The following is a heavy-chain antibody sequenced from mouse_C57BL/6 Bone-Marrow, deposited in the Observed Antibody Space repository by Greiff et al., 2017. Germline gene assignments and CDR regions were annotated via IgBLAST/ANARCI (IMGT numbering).Heavy chain of an antibody. V-gene: IGHV1-53*01. CDR3: ASRRYDYDEN. J-gene: IGHJ3*01. D-gene: IGHD2-4*01. CDR2: ITPRKGGT. Sequence: QVQLKQPGTELVKPGASVKLSCKASGYTFTSSWMHWVKQRPGQGLEWIGNITPRKGGTNYNEKFKSKATLTVDKSSSTADIQLSSLTSEDSSFYYCASRRYDYDENWGQGTLVTVSA. CDR1: GYTFTSSW.